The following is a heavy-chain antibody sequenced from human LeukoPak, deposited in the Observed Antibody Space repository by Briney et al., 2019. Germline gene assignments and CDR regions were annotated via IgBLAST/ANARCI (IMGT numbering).Heavy chain of an antibody. Sequence: ASVKVSCNASGGTFSSYAISWVRQAPGQGLEWMGRIIPIFGTANYAQKFQGRVTITTDESTSTAYMELSSLRSEDTAVYYCASSAPLAVAADWGQGTLVTVSS. CDR1: GGTFSSYA. CDR2: IIPIFGTA. CDR3: ASSAPLAVAAD. J-gene: IGHJ4*02. V-gene: IGHV1-69*05. D-gene: IGHD6-19*01.